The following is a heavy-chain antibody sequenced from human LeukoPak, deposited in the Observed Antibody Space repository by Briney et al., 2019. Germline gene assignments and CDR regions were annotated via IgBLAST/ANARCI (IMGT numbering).Heavy chain of an antibody. J-gene: IGHJ4*02. V-gene: IGHV4-34*01. D-gene: IGHD6-13*01. CDR1: GGSFSGYY. Sequence: SETLSLTCAVYGGSFSGYYWSWIRQPPGKGLEWIGETNHSGSTNYNPSLKSRVTISVDTSKNQFSLKLSSVTAADTAVYYCARLYSSSSSGYYFDYWGQGTLVTVSS. CDR3: ARLYSSSSSGYYFDY. CDR2: TNHSGST.